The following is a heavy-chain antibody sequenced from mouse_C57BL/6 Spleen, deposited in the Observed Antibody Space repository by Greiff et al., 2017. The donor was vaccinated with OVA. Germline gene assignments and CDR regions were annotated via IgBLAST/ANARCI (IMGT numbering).Heavy chain of an antibody. D-gene: IGHD1-1*01. CDR3: TRVITTVVEGFAY. J-gene: IGHJ3*01. Sequence: QVQLKESGAELVRPGASVTLSCKASGYTFTDYELHWVKQTPVHGLEWIGAIDPETGGTAYNQKFKGKAILTADKSSSTAYMELRSLTSEDSAVYYCTRVITTVVEGFAYWGQGTLVTVSA. CDR2: IDPETGGT. V-gene: IGHV1-15*01. CDR1: GYTFTDYE.